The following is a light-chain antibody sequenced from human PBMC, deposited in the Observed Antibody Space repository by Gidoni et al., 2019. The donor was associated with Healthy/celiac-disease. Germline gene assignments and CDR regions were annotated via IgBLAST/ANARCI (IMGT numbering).Light chain of an antibody. Sequence: SSELTQDPAVSLALGQTVRSTCQGDSRRSDYASLYQQKPGQAPVLVISGKNNRPSGIPDRFSGSSSGNTSSLTITGAQAEDEADYYCNSRDSSGNHVVFGGWTKLTVL. CDR2: GKN. V-gene: IGLV3-19*01. CDR1: SRRSDY. CDR3: NSRDSSGNHVV. J-gene: IGLJ2*01.